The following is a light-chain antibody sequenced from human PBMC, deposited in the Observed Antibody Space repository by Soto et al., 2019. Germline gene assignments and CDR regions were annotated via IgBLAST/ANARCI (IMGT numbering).Light chain of an antibody. V-gene: IGKV1-39*01. CDR1: QSISSY. CDR3: QQSYSTLGT. CDR2: AAS. Sequence: DIQMTQSPSSLSASVGDRVTITCRASQSISSYLNWYQQKPGKAPKLLIYAASSLQSGVPSRFSGSGSGTDFTITISRLQTEDFATYYCQQSYSTLGTFGQGTTVEIK. J-gene: IGKJ1*01.